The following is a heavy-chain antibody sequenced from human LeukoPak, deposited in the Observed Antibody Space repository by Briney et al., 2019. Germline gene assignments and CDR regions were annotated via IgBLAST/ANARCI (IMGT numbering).Heavy chain of an antibody. J-gene: IGHJ5*02. V-gene: IGHV3-23*01. Sequence: GGSLRLSCAASRFTFSGYAMYWVRQAPGKGLEWVSCIDASGVNTYYADSVKGRFTISRDNSNNTLYLQMNSLRAEDTAVYYCAKGSGSGWYGWFDPWGQGALVTVSS. CDR3: AKGSGSGWYGWFDP. CDR2: IDASGVNT. CDR1: RFTFSGYA. D-gene: IGHD6-19*01.